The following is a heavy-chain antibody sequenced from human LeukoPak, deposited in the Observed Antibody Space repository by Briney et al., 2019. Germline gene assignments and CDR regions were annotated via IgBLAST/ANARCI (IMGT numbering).Heavy chain of an antibody. D-gene: IGHD6-6*01. J-gene: IGHJ4*02. CDR3: AREGYSSSSFDY. Sequence: SETLSLTCTVSGGSISSYYWSWIRQPPGKGLEWIGYIYYSGSTNYNPSLKSRVTISVDTSKNQFSLKLSSVTAADTAVYYCAREGYSSSSFDYWGQGTLVTVSS. CDR2: IYYSGST. CDR1: GGSISSYY. V-gene: IGHV4-59*01.